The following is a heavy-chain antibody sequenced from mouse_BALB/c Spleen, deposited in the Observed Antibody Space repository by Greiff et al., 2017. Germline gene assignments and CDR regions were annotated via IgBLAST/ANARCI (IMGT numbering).Heavy chain of an antibody. CDR1: GYTFSSYW. J-gene: IGHJ4*01. CDR3: ARKGALLRLRYYAMDY. Sequence: QVQLKESGAELMKPGASVKISCKATGYTFSSYWIEWVKQRPGHGLEWIGEILPGSGSTNYNEKFKGKATFTADTSSNTAYMQLSSLTSEDSAVYYCARKGALLRLRYYAMDYWGQGTSVTVSS. CDR2: ILPGSGST. D-gene: IGHD1-2*01. V-gene: IGHV1-9*01.